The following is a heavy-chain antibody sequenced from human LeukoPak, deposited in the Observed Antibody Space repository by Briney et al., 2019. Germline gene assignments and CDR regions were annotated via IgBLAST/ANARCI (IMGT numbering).Heavy chain of an antibody. CDR2: MYYSGST. CDR3: ARPYYYDSRIDP. V-gene: IGHV4-30-4*01. CDR1: GGSISSRDYY. J-gene: IGHJ5*02. Sequence: SGTLSLTCTVSGGSISSRDYYWTWIRQPPGNGLEWIAYMYYSGSTYYNPSLKSRVTMSADTSKNQLSLKLSSVTAADTAVYYCARPYYYDSRIDPWGQGILVTVSS. D-gene: IGHD3-22*01.